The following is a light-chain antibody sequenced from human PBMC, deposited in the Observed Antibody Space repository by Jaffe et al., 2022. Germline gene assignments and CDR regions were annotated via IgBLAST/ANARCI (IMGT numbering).Light chain of an antibody. CDR3: QSYDRSLSGVL. Sequence: QSVLTQPPSVSGAPGQRVTISCTGSSSNIGAGYDVQWYQQLPGTAPKLLISDNTNRPSGVPGRFSGSKSGTSASLAITGLQAEDEADYYCQSYDRSLSGVLFGGGTKLTVL. J-gene: IGLJ2*01. CDR1: SSNIGAGYD. CDR2: DNT. V-gene: IGLV1-40*01.